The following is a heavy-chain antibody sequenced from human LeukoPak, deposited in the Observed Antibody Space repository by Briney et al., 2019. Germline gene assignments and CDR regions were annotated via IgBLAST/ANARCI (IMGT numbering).Heavy chain of an antibody. CDR3: ARVLRYGDFQFDY. J-gene: IGHJ4*02. V-gene: IGHV1-2*02. Sequence: ASVKVSCKASGYTFTGYYMHWVRQAPGQGLEWMGWINPNSGGTNYAQKFQGRVTMTRDTSTSTVYMELSSLRSEDTAVYYCARVLRYGDFQFDYWGQGTLVTVSS. CDR1: GYTFTGYY. D-gene: IGHD4-17*01. CDR2: INPNSGGT.